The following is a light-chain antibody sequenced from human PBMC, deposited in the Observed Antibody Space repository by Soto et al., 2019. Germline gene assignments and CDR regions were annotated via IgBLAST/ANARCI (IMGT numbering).Light chain of an antibody. Sequence: EIVMTQSPATLSLSPGERSTLSCRSSHIVSSNLACYQQKPGPSPRLLIYCATTRPTAIPAIFSGSGSWTEFTLTISSLQSEDFAVYYCQQYNNWPPITFGQGTRLEIK. CDR3: QQYNNWPPIT. CDR1: HIVSSN. V-gene: IGKV3-15*01. J-gene: IGKJ5*01. CDR2: CAT.